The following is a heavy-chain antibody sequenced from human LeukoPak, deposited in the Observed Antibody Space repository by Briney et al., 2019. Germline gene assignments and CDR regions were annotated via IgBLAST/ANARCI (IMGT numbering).Heavy chain of an antibody. J-gene: IGHJ4*02. CDR2: ISTTSSYI. D-gene: IGHD3-16*01. Sequence: GGSLRLSCVGSGFSFSSYGMTWVRQAPGKGLGGVPFISTTSSYIYYADSVRGRFAISRDHTRDSVFLQMNSLRVEDTAVYFCARVVLAYDWGNHDEPSNCWGQGTLVTVSS. V-gene: IGHV3-21*01. CDR1: GFSFSSYG. CDR3: ARVVLAYDWGNHDEPSNC.